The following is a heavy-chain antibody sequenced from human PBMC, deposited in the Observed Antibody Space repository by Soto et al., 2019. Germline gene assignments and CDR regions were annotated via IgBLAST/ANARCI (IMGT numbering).Heavy chain of an antibody. D-gene: IGHD3-16*01. CDR2: SIPIFGTA. CDR3: GRDPRGGHYYYGMDV. V-gene: IGHV1-69*13. Sequence: SVKVSCKASGGTFSSYAISWVRQAPGQGLEWMGGSIPIFGTANYGQKFQGRGTITADEPTSTAYMDLSSLRSEDTAVYCCGRDPRGGHYYYGMDVWGQGTTVTDSS. J-gene: IGHJ6*02. CDR1: GGTFSSYA.